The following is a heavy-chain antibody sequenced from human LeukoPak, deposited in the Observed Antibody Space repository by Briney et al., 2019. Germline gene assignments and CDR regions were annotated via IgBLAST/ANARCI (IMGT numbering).Heavy chain of an antibody. D-gene: IGHD1-14*01. J-gene: IGHJ4*02. CDR1: GYSISSGYY. Sequence: SETLSLTRTVSGYSISSGYYWGWIRQPPGKGLEWIGSIYHSGSTYYNPSLKSRVTISVDTSKNQFSLKLSSVTAADTAVYYCARERANRLDYWGQGTLVTVSS. CDR2: IYHSGST. CDR3: ARERANRLDY. V-gene: IGHV4-38-2*02.